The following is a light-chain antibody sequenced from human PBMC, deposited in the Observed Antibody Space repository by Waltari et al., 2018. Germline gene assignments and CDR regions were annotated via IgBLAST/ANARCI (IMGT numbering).Light chain of an antibody. CDR1: QSVLYSSNYKNY. CDR2: WAS. V-gene: IGKV4-1*01. J-gene: IGKJ3*01. CDR3: QRYYSVPGT. Sequence: DIVMTQSPDSLAVFMGERAIINCKSSQSVLYSSNYKNYLAWYQKKAGQPTNLLIYWASTRESRVPARFSGSGSGTDFTLTISSLQAEGVAVCYCQRYYSVPGTVGPGTKVDI.